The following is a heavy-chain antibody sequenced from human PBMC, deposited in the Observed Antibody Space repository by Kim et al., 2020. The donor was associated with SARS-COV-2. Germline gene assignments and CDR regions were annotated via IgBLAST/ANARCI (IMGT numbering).Heavy chain of an antibody. V-gene: IGHV3-66*01. J-gene: IGHJ6*02. D-gene: IGHD3-10*01. CDR3: ASRIRPGYYYGMDA. CDR1: GFTVSTNY. CDR2: ISASGTS. Sequence: GGSLRLSCAVSGFTVSTNYMSWARQAPGKGLEWVSLISASGTSYYADSVKGRFTISRDKSKNTLNLQMNSLRAEDTAIYYCASRIRPGYYYGMDAWGQGT.